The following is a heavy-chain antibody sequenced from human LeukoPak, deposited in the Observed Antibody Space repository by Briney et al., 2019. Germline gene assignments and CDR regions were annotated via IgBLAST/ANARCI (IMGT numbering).Heavy chain of an antibody. V-gene: IGHV3-21*01. D-gene: IGHD3-3*01. Sequence: AGGSLRLSCAASGFTFSSYSMNWVRQAPGKGLEWVSSISSSSSYIYYADSVKGRFTIPRDNAKNSLYLQMNSLRAEDTAVCYCASLIFGVVNRDYWGQGTLVTVSS. J-gene: IGHJ4*02. CDR3: ASLIFGVVNRDY. CDR1: GFTFSSYS. CDR2: ISSSSSYI.